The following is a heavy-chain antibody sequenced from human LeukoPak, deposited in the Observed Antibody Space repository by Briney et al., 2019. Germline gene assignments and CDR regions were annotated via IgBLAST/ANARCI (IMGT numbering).Heavy chain of an antibody. J-gene: IGHJ1*01. Sequence: GGSLRLSCAASGFTFSSYAMHWVRQAPGKGLEWVAVISYDGSNKYYADSVKGRFTISRDNSKNTLYLQMNSLRAEDTAVYYCAREGPWGMIVVVTQYFQHWGQGTLVTVSS. D-gene: IGHD3-22*01. V-gene: IGHV3-30-3*01. CDR2: ISYDGSNK. CDR3: AREGPWGMIVVVTQYFQH. CDR1: GFTFSSYA.